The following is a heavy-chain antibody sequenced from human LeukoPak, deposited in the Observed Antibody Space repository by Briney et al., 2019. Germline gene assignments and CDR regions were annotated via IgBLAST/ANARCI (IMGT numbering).Heavy chain of an antibody. CDR2: INPNSGGT. V-gene: IGHV1-2*02. J-gene: IGHJ4*02. CDR3: ARVTRSSWSWIFDY. D-gene: IGHD6-13*01. CDR1: GYTFTGYY. Sequence: ASVKVSCKASGYTFTGYYMHWVRQAPGQGLEWMGWINPNSGGTNYAQKFQGRVTMTRDTSISTAYMELSRLRSGDTAVYYCARVTRSSWSWIFDYWGQGTLVTVSS.